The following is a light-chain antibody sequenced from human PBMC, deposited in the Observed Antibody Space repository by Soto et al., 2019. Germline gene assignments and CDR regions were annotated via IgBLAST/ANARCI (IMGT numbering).Light chain of an antibody. CDR2: HAS. J-gene: IGKJ5*01. CDR1: QSISNW. V-gene: IGKV1-5*01. Sequence: DIGKTQSASTVSVSVGDRVTITCRASQSISNWLAWYQQKPGKAPRLLIYHASTLASGVPARFSGSGSGTEFTLTSSLVHAEDVASYCNQHRNSHPSTFGQGTRLEIK. CDR3: QHRNSHPST.